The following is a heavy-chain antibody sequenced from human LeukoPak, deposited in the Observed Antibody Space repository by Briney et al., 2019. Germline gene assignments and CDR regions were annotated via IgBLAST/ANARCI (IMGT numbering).Heavy chain of an antibody. J-gene: IGHJ4*02. V-gene: IGHV3-21*01. D-gene: IGHD4-23*01. CDR3: ARADYGGHFDY. CDR2: ISSSSSYI. CDR1: GFTFSSYS. Sequence: GGSLRLSCAASGFTFSSYSMNWVRQAPGKGLEWVSSISSSSSYIYYADSVKGRFTISRDNSKNTLYLQMNSLRVEDTAVYYCARADYGGHFDYWGQGTLVTVSS.